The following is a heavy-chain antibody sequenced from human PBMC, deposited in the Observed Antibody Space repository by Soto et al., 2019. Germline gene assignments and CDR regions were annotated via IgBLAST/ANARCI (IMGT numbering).Heavy chain of an antibody. J-gene: IGHJ6*02. D-gene: IGHD3-9*01. CDR3: AKEIANYDILTGSKPPYYYYGMDV. CDR2: ISYDGSNK. CDR1: GFTFSSYG. Sequence: LRLSCAASGFTFSSYGMHWVRQAPGKGLEWVAVISYDGSNKYYADSVKGRFTISRDNSKNTLYLQMNSLRAEDTAVYYCAKEIANYDILTGSKPPYYYYGMDVWGQGTTVTVSS. V-gene: IGHV3-30*18.